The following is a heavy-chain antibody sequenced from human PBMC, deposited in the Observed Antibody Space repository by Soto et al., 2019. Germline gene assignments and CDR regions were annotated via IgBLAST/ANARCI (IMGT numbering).Heavy chain of an antibody. V-gene: IGHV3-23*01. CDR1: GFTFSSYA. CDR3: ASGGPGTYFDY. J-gene: IGHJ4*02. Sequence: EVQLLDSGGGLVQPGGSLRLSCAASGFTFSSYAMNCVRQAPGKGLEWVSVISGSGDSTYYADSVKGRVTISRDNSKSTLYLQMNSLRDEDTAVYYCASGGPGTYFDYWGQGTLVTVSS. D-gene: IGHD3-16*01. CDR2: ISGSGDST.